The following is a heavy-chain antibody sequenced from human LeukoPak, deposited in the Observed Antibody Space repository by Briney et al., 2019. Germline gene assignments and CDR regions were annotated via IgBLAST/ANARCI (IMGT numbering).Heavy chain of an antibody. D-gene: IGHD3-22*01. Sequence: GGPLRLSCAASGFTFSSYWMSWVRQAPGKGLEWVANIKQDGSEKYYVDSVKGRFTISRDNAKNSLYLQMNSLRAEDTAVYYCARGPYYYDSSGYYYWIAFDIWGQGTMVTVSS. CDR2: IKQDGSEK. J-gene: IGHJ3*02. V-gene: IGHV3-7*01. CDR1: GFTFSSYW. CDR3: ARGPYYYDSSGYYYWIAFDI.